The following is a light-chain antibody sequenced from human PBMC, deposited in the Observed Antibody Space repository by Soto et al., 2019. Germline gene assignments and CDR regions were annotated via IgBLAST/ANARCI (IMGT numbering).Light chain of an antibody. CDR3: CSYAGGSSYV. CDR1: SSDIGRYNL. J-gene: IGLJ1*01. V-gene: IGLV2-23*01. CDR2: EGT. Sequence: QSVLTQPASVSGSPGQSIPISCTGTSSDIGRYNLVSWYQQHPGKAPKLIIYEGTKRPSGVSNHFSGYKSGNTASLTISGLQAEDEADYYCCSYAGGSSYVFGTGTKVTVX.